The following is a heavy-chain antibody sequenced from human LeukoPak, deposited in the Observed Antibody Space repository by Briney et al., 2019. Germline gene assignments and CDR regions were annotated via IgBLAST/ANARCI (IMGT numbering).Heavy chain of an antibody. Sequence: GGSLRLPCAASGFTLSNYAMHWVRQPAGEGLEWVSALGTAGDTFYPGSVKGRFTISRDNAKKSLFLQMNSLRAEDTAVYYCARQNTPHGNFDYWGQGTLVTVSS. D-gene: IGHD1/OR15-1a*01. V-gene: IGHV3-13*01. CDR1: GFTLSNYA. CDR2: LGTAGDT. CDR3: ARQNTPHGNFDY. J-gene: IGHJ4*02.